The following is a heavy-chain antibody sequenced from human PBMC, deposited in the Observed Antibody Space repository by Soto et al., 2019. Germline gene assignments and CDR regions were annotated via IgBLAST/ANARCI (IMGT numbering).Heavy chain of an antibody. Sequence: DTLYLTCTVSAGSISSSYWSWIRQPAGKGLEWIGRLYTSGSTNYNPSLKSRVTMSVDTSENQFSLKLSSVPAADTAVYYGARDPSSWFDYWGQGVLVTVSS. CDR3: ARDPSSWFDY. CDR1: AGSISSSY. V-gene: IGHV4-4*07. D-gene: IGHD6-13*01. CDR2: LYTSGST. J-gene: IGHJ4*02.